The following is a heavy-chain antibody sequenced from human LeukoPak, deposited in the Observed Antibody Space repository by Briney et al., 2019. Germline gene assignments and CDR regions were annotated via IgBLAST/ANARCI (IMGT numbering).Heavy chain of an antibody. D-gene: IGHD6-13*01. Sequence: SQTLSLTCAISGDSVSSNNPAWNWIRQSPSRGLEWLGRTYYRSKWYNDYAVSVKSRISLNPDTSKNQFSLQLHSVTPEDTAVYYCARYIAASGNIFDYWGQGTLVTVSS. J-gene: IGHJ4*02. CDR1: GDSVSSNNPA. V-gene: IGHV6-1*01. CDR3: ARYIAASGNIFDY. CDR2: TYYRSKWYN.